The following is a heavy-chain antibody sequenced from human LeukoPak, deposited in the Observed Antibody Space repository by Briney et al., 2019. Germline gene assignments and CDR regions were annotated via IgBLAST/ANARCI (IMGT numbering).Heavy chain of an antibody. CDR2: MNPNSGNT. Sequence: GASVKVSCKASGYTFTSYDINWVRQATGQGLEWMGWMNPNSGNTGYAQKLQGRVTMTRNTSISTAYMELSSLRSEDTAVYYCARALLGATLFWFDPWGQGTLVTVSS. CDR1: GYTFTSYD. D-gene: IGHD1-26*01. J-gene: IGHJ5*02. CDR3: ARALLGATLFWFDP. V-gene: IGHV1-8*01.